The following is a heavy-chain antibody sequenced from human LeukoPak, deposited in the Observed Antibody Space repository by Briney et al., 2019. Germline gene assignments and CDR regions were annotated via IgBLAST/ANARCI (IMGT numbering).Heavy chain of an antibody. J-gene: IGHJ4*02. CDR2: ISGSGGTT. V-gene: IGHV3-23*01. CDR1: GFTFSNYA. Sequence: GGSLRLSCATSGFTFSNYAVSWVRPAPGKGLEWVSSISGSGGTTYYADSVKGRFTISRDNSKNTLYLQMNSLRAEDTAVYYCAKDPYRASSGLVDYWGQGTLVTVSS. CDR3: AKDPYRASSGLVDY. D-gene: IGHD5-12*01.